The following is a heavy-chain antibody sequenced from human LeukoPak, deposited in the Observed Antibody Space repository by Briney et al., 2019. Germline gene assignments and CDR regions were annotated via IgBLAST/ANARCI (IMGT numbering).Heavy chain of an antibody. CDR1: GGSISSGSYY. J-gene: IGHJ3*02. CDR3: ARDIEMATTNGAFDI. D-gene: IGHD5-24*01. CDR2: IYTSGST. V-gene: IGHV4-61*02. Sequence: SQTLSLTCTVSGGSISSGSYYWSWIRQPAGKGLEWIGRIYTSGSTNYNPSLKSRVTISVDTSKNQFSLKLSSVTAADTAVYYCARDIEMATTNGAFDICGQGTMVTVSS.